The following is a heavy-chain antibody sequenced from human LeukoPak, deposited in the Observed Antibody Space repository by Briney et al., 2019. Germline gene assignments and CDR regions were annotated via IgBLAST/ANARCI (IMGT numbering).Heavy chain of an antibody. CDR2: IYYSEST. Sequence: SETLSLTCTVSGGSISSSSYYWGWIRQPPGKGLEWIGSIYYSESTYYNPSLKSRVTISVDTSKNQFSLKLSSVTAADTAVYYCARDNYSPPYYYYGMDVWGQGTTVTVSS. CDR3: ARDNYSPPYYYYGMDV. D-gene: IGHD4-11*01. J-gene: IGHJ6*02. CDR1: GGSISSSSYY. V-gene: IGHV4-39*02.